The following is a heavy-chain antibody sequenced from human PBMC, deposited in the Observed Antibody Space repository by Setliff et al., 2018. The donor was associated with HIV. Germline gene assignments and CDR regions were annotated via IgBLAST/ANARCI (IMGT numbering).Heavy chain of an antibody. Sequence: ASVKVSCKASGYTFTSHGISWVRQAPGQGLEWMGWISAYNGNTNYAQKLQGRVTMTTDTSTSTAYMELRSLRSDDTAVYYCARMKTETAAYFYSYMDVWGKGTTVTVSS. J-gene: IGHJ6*03. CDR2: ISAYNGNT. V-gene: IGHV1-18*01. CDR3: ARMKTETAAYFYSYMDV. CDR1: GYTFTSHG. D-gene: IGHD2-21*02.